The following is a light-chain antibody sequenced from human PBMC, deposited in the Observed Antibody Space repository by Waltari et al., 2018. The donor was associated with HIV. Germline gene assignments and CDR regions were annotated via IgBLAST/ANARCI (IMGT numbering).Light chain of an antibody. CDR3: STWDDGLDGPV. V-gene: IGLV1-44*01. J-gene: IGLJ3*02. CDR2: TDN. CDR1: SPTPGSNT. Sequence: QSVLTQPPSASGTPGQRVSISCSGRSPTPGSNTVNWYQQLPGTAPKLLLYTDNQRPSGVPDRFSGSKSDTSASLAISGLQSEDEADYYCSTWDDGLDGPVFGGGTKLTVL.